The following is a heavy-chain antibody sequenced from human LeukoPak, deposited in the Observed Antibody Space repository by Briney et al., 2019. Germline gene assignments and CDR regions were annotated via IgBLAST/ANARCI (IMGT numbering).Heavy chain of an antibody. CDR1: GFTFSSYW. D-gene: IGHD5-18*01. J-gene: IGHJ4*02. CDR3: ARTYSPFDY. V-gene: IGHV3-74*01. CDR2: LNGDGSTA. Sequence: GGSLRLSCAASGFTFSSYWMHWVRQSPGQGLVWVSRLNGDGSTATYADSVKGRFTISRDNAKNSLYLQMNSLRAEDTAIYYCARTYSPFDYWGQGTLVTVSS.